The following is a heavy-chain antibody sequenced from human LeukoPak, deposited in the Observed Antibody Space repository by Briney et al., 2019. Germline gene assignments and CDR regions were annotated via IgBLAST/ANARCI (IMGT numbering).Heavy chain of an antibody. Sequence: GGSLRLSCAASGFTVNSNYMSWAPQAPGKGPEWVSVIYSDGSTYYADSVKGRFTISRDTSKNTLYLQMNSLRTEDTAVYYCARDLAAGGTYPHYWGQGTLVSVSS. CDR2: IYSDGST. CDR3: ARDLAAGGTYPHY. J-gene: IGHJ4*02. V-gene: IGHV3-53*01. D-gene: IGHD6-13*01. CDR1: GFTVNSNY.